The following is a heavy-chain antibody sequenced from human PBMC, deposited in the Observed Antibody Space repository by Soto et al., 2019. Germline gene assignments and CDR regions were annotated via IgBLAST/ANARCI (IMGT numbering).Heavy chain of an antibody. CDR1: GYSFTSYW. CDR2: IDPSDSYT. CDR3: ARHTGQYEFSTYYYYGMDV. V-gene: IGHV5-10-1*01. J-gene: IGHJ6*02. D-gene: IGHD3-16*01. Sequence: GESLKISCKGSGYSFTSYWISWVRQMPGKGLEWMGRIDPSDSYTNYSPSFQGHVTISADKSISTAYLQWSSLKASDTAMYYCARHTGQYEFSTYYYYGMDVWGQGTTVTVSS.